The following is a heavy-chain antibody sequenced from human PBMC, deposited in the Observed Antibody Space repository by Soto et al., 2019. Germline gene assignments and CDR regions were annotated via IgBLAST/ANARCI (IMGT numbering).Heavy chain of an antibody. Sequence: SVKVSCKASGGTFSSYAISWVRQAPGQGLAWMGGIIPIFGTANYAQKFQGRVTLTADESTSTAYMELSRLRSEDTAVYYCARAPHNIVVVPAAFSIWFDPWGQGTLVTVSS. CDR3: ARAPHNIVVVPAAFSIWFDP. J-gene: IGHJ5*02. D-gene: IGHD2-2*01. CDR1: GGTFSSYA. CDR2: IIPIFGTA. V-gene: IGHV1-69*13.